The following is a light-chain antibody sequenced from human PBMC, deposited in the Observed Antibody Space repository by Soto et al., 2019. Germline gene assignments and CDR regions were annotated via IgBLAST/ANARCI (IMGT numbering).Light chain of an antibody. CDR3: QQFSSYPIT. Sequence: EIVLTQSPATLSLSPGERATLSCRASQSVTSFLAWYQQKPGQAPRLLIYDASSRATGIPDRFSGGGSGKDFTLTISRLEPEDFAVYYCQQFSSYPITFGGGTKVDI. CDR2: DAS. J-gene: IGKJ4*01. CDR1: QSVTSF. V-gene: IGKV3-20*01.